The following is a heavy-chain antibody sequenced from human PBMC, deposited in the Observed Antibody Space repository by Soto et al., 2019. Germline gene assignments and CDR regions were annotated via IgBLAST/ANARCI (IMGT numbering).Heavy chain of an antibody. J-gene: IGHJ2*01. CDR2: IKQDGSEK. CDR3: AGKSNWYFDL. Sequence: EVQLVESGGGLVQPGGSLRLSCAASGFTFDSNWMTWVRQAQGKGLEWVANIKQDGSEKEYVDSVKGRFTISRDNAKNSLDLQMNSLIVEDTAVYYCAGKSNWYFDLWGRGNRVTVAS. V-gene: IGHV3-7*01. CDR1: GFTFDSNW.